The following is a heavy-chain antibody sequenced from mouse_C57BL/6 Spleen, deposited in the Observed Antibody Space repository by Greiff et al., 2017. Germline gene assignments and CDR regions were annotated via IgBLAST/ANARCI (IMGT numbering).Heavy chain of an antibody. J-gene: IGHJ4*01. CDR2: IYPGDGDT. CDR3: ARSLYYGSSDAMDY. CDR1: GYAFSSSW. Sequence: QVQLQQSGPELVKPGASVKISCKASGYAFSSSWMNWVKPRPGKGLEWIGRIYPGDGDTNYNGKFKGKATLTADKSSSTAYMQLSSLTSEDSAVYFCARSLYYGSSDAMDYWGQGTSVTVSS. D-gene: IGHD1-1*01. V-gene: IGHV1-82*01.